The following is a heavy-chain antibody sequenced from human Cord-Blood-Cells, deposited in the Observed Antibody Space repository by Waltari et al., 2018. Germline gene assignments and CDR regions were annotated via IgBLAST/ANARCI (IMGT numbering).Heavy chain of an antibody. J-gene: IGHJ6*02. CDR3: ATDTSSLLYYGMDV. V-gene: IGHV1-24*01. D-gene: IGHD2-2*01. CDR2: FDPEDGET. CDR1: GYTLTELS. Sequence: QVQLVQSGAEVKKPGASVKVSCKVSGYTLTELSMHWVRQAPGKGLEWMGGFDPEDGETIYAQKFQGRVTRTEDTSTDTAYMELSSLRSEDTAVYYCATDTSSLLYYGMDVWGQGTTVTVSS.